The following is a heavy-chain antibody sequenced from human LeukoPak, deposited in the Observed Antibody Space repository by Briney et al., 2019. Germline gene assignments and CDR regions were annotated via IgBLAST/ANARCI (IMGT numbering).Heavy chain of an antibody. V-gene: IGHV3-30*04. CDR2: ISYDGSKK. D-gene: IGHD5-12*01. Sequence: PGGSLRLSCAASGFTFSSYAMHWGRQAPGKGLEWVAVISYDGSKKYYADSVKGRFTISRDNSKNTLYLQVNSLRAEDTAVYYCARGSGYDYYYYYYMDVWGRGTTVTVSS. J-gene: IGHJ6*03. CDR1: GFTFSSYA. CDR3: ARGSGYDYYYYYYMDV.